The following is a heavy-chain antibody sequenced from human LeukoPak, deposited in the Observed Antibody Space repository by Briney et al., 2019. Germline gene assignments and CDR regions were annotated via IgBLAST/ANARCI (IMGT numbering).Heavy chain of an antibody. V-gene: IGHV6-1*01. CDR3: ARDLGNTGWYTFDF. D-gene: IGHD6-19*01. CDR1: GDSVSSINGA. CDR2: TYYRSKWYN. Sequence: LRTLTVTCAISGDSVSSINGAWDWIRQSPSRGLEWLGRTYYRSKWYNDYAVSMEGRITIIPDTSKNQFSLQLSSVTPDATAVYYCARDLGNTGWYTFDFWGQGTLVTVSS. J-gene: IGHJ4*02.